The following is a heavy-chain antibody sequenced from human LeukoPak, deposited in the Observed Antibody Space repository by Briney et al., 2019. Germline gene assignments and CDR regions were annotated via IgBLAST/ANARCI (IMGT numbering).Heavy chain of an antibody. Sequence: PGGSLRLSRAASGFTVSSNYMSWVRQAPGKGLEWVSVIYSGGSTYYADSVKGRFTISRDNSKNTLYLQMNSLRAEDTAVYYCARKYSGGTYAFDIWGQGTMVTVSS. CDR2: IYSGGST. CDR3: ARKYSGGTYAFDI. J-gene: IGHJ3*02. CDR1: GFTVSSNY. V-gene: IGHV3-66*01. D-gene: IGHD1-26*01.